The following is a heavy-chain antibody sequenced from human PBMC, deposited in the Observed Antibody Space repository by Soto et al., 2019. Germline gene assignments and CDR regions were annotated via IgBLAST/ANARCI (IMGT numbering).Heavy chain of an antibody. Sequence: QVQLQESGPGLVKPSETLSLTCTVSGGSISRYYWSWIRQPPGKGLEWIGSIFYSGSTNYNPSLNSRVTMSVDTSENQVSLQLSPVTAADTAVYYCARRGSGYEYYDFDYWGQGTLVTVSS. D-gene: IGHD5-12*01. CDR1: GGSISRYY. CDR3: ARRGSGYEYYDFDY. CDR2: IFYSGST. J-gene: IGHJ4*02. V-gene: IGHV4-59*12.